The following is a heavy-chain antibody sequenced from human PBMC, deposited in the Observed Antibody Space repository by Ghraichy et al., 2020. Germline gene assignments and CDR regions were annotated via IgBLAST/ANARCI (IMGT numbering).Heavy chain of an antibody. V-gene: IGHV3-33*01. J-gene: IGHJ4*02. CDR3: VRGTPRSLDRYDYYYLYSDF. CDR1: GFTFSDYA. CDR2: IWYDGDVK. Sequence: ALRLSCAASGFTFSDYAMHWVRQAPGKGLEWVAVIWYDGDVKYYADSVKGRFTISRDISDNTLYLQMASLRAEDTAVYYCVRGTPRSLDRYDYYYLYSDFWGQGTLVIVSS. D-gene: IGHD3-10*01.